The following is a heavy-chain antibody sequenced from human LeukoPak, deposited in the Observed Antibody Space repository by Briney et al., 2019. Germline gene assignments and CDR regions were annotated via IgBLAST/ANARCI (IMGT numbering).Heavy chain of an antibody. CDR1: GFTFSSYG. D-gene: IGHD6-19*01. CDR3: ARDRSGWYYFDY. CDR2: IWYDGSNK. V-gene: IGHV3-33*01. J-gene: IGHJ4*02. Sequence: GGSLRLSCAASGFTFSSYGMHWVHQAPGKGLEWVAVIWYDGSNKYYADSVKGRFTISRDNSKNTLYLQMNSLRAEDTAVYYCARDRSGWYYFDYWGQGTQVTVSS.